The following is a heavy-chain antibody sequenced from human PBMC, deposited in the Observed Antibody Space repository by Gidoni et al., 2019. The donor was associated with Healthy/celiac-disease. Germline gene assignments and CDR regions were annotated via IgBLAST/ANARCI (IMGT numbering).Heavy chain of an antibody. CDR1: RGSISSSSYY. CDR2: IYYSGST. Sequence: QLQLQESGPGLVMPSETLSLTCTVSRGSISSSSYYWGWFRQPPGKGLEWIGSIYYSGSTYYNPSLKSRVTISVDTSKNQFSLKLSSVTAADTAVYYCARHVRDSSSWSTYYFDYWGQGTLVTVSS. D-gene: IGHD6-13*01. V-gene: IGHV4-39*01. J-gene: IGHJ4*02. CDR3: ARHVRDSSSWSTYYFDY.